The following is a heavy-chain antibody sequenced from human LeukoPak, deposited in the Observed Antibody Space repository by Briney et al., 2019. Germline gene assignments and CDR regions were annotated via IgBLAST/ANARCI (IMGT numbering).Heavy chain of an antibody. V-gene: IGHV4-59*01. Sequence: SETLSLTCTVSGGTISSYYWSWIRQPPGKGLEWIGYIYYSGSTNYNPSLKSRVTISVDTSKNQFSLKRSSVTAGDTAVYYCARDITYYYGSGSMSGGWIDPWGQGTLVTVSS. CDR2: IYYSGST. J-gene: IGHJ5*02. CDR1: GGTISSYY. CDR3: ARDITYYYGSGSMSGGWIDP. D-gene: IGHD3-10*01.